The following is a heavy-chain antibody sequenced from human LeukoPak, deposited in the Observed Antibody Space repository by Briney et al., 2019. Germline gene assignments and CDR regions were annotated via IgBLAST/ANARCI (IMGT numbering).Heavy chain of an antibody. CDR1: GFTFGDYD. CDR3: TRGHINRYYSFDY. CDR2: IRSKTYGGTT. Sequence: GGSLRLSCTASGFTFGDYDMSWVRQAPGKGLEWVGFIRSKTYGGTTQYAASVKGRCSISRDDSKSIVYLQVNSLKTEDTAVYYCTRGHINRYYSFDYWGQGTLVTVSS. D-gene: IGHD2/OR15-2a*01. J-gene: IGHJ4*02. V-gene: IGHV3-49*04.